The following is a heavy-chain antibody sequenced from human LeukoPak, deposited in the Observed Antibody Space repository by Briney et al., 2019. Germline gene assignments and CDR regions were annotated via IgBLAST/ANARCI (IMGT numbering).Heavy chain of an antibody. CDR1: GFSLSSYG. V-gene: IGHV3-30*02. Sequence: GGSLRLSCAGSGFSLSSYGMHWVRQARGKGLEWMAFMRSDGSNKYYAHSEKRRYTISRHNPKKTVSVQMNSRRAEDTAVYYCARNSDYHEYSHKGVWGQGTLVIVS. CDR2: MRSDGSNK. D-gene: IGHD3-22*01. CDR3: ARNSDYHEYSHKGV. J-gene: IGHJ4*02.